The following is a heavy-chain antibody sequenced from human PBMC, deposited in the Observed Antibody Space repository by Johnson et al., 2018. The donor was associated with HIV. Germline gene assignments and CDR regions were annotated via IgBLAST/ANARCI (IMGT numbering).Heavy chain of an antibody. CDR3: ARGLRWGLHDAFDI. D-gene: IGHD7-27*01. V-gene: IGHV3-23*04. J-gene: IGHJ3*02. CDR1: GFTFSSYA. CDR2: LSGSGSTI. Sequence: VQLVESGGGVVQPGRSLRLSCAASGFTFSSYAMSWVHQAPGKGLEWVSALSGSGSTIYYADSVKGRFTISRDNAKNSLYLQMNSLRAEDTAVYYCARGLRWGLHDAFDIWGQGTVVTVSS.